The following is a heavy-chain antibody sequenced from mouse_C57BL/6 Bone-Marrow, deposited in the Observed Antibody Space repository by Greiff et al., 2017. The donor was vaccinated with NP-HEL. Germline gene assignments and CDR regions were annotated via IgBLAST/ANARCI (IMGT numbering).Heavy chain of an antibody. Sequence: VQLQQSGAELVKPGASVKLSCTASGFNIKDYYMHWVKQRTEQGLEWIGRIDPEDGETKYAPKIQGKATITADTSSNTAYLQLSSLTSEDTAVYYRAGHYGSSPFAYWGQGTLVTVSA. CDR2: IDPEDGET. V-gene: IGHV14-2*01. D-gene: IGHD1-1*01. J-gene: IGHJ3*01. CDR1: GFNIKDYY. CDR3: AGHYGSSPFAY.